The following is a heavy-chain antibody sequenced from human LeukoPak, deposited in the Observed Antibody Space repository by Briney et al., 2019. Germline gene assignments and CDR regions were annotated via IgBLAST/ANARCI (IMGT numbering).Heavy chain of an antibody. CDR1: GGSFSGYY. CDR2: INHSGST. J-gene: IGHJ5*02. D-gene: IGHD3-9*01. Sequence: SETLSLTCAVYGGSFSGYYWSWIRQPPGKGLEWIGEINHSGSTNYNPSLKSRVTISVDTSKNQFSLKLSSVTAADTAVYYCARRQRYFDWLSGSHDWFDPWGQGTLVTVSS. CDR3: ARRQRYFDWLSGSHDWFDP. V-gene: IGHV4-34*01.